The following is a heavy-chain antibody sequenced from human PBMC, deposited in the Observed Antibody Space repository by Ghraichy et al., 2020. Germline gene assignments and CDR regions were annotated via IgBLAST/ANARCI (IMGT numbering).Heavy chain of an antibody. Sequence: GESLNISCAASGFTFSSYAMSWVRQAPGKGLEWVSAISGSGGSTYYADSVKGRFTISRDNSKNTLYLQMNSLRAEDTAVYYCAKDRGYSSSSGSSYWYFDLWGRGTLVTVSS. CDR3: AKDRGYSSSSGSSYWYFDL. CDR2: ISGSGGST. CDR1: GFTFSSYA. V-gene: IGHV3-23*01. J-gene: IGHJ2*01. D-gene: IGHD6-6*01.